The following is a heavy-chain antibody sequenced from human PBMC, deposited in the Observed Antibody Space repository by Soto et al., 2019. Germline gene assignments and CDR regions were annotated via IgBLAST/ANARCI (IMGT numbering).Heavy chain of an antibody. J-gene: IGHJ4*02. V-gene: IGHV4-34*01. CDR1: GGSFSGYY. CDR3: ARVGRDGYKFDY. Sequence: QVQLQQWGAGLLKPSETLSLTCAVYGGSFSGYYWSWIRQPPGKGLEWIGEINHSGSTNYNPSLKSRVTISVDTSKNQFSLELSSVTAADTAVYYCARVGRDGYKFDYWGQGTLVTVSS. CDR2: INHSGST. D-gene: IGHD5-12*01.